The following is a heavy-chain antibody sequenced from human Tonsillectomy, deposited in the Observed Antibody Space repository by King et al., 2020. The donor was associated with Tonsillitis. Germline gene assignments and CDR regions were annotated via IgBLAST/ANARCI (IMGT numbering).Heavy chain of an antibody. D-gene: IGHD3-22*01. Sequence: VQLVESGGGLVQPGGSLRLSCAASGFTFSSYAMSWVRQAPGKGLEWVSTISGTGGCTYYADSVKGRFTISRDNSKNTLYLQMNSLRAEDTAVYYCAKWRSRAYYYDSSGYGLDYWGQGTLVTVSS. CDR3: AKWRSRAYYYDSSGYGLDY. J-gene: IGHJ4*02. CDR2: ISGTGGCT. CDR1: GFTFSSYA. V-gene: IGHV3-23*04.